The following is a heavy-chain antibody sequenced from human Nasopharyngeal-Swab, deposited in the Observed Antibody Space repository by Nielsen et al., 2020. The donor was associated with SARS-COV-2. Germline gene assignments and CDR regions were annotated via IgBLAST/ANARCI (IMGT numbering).Heavy chain of an antibody. V-gene: IGHV3-23*01. Sequence: GESLKISCAASGFTFSAHAMIWFRQAAGKGLEWVSAVSGDVAHTTYYADSVKGRFTISRDNSKNTLYPQMNGLRAEDAAIYYCARDGRIGYGVYLDYWGQGTPVTVSS. CDR1: GFTFSAHA. D-gene: IGHD5-12*01. CDR3: ARDGRIGYGVYLDY. CDR2: VSGDVAHTT. J-gene: IGHJ4*02.